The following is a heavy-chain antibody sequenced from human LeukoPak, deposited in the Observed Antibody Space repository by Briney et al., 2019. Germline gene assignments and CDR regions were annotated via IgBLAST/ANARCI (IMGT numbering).Heavy chain of an antibody. V-gene: IGHV3-43D*03. CDR2: ISWDGGST. D-gene: IGHD2-21*02. Sequence: GGSLRLSCAASGFTFDDYAMHWVRQAPGKGLEWVSLISWDGGSTYYADSVKGRFTISRDNSKNSLYLQMNSLRAEDTALYYCARRSYCGGDCYGSDAFDIWGQGTMVTVSS. CDR3: ARRSYCGGDCYGSDAFDI. J-gene: IGHJ3*02. CDR1: GFTFDDYA.